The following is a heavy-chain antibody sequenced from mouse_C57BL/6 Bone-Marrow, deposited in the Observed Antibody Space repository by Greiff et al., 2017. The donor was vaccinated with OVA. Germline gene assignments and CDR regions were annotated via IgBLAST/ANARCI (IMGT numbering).Heavy chain of an antibody. CDR1: GYSFTGYY. J-gene: IGHJ2*01. V-gene: IGHV1-42*01. CDR2: INPSTGGT. D-gene: IGHD4-1*02. CDR3: ARWQLGPFDY. Sequence: VQLKQSGPELVKPGASVKISCKASGYSFTGYYMHWVKQSPDKSLEWIGEINPSTGGTNYNQKFKAKATLTVDKSSSTAYMQLKSLTSEDSAVYYCARWQLGPFDYWGQGTTLTVSA.